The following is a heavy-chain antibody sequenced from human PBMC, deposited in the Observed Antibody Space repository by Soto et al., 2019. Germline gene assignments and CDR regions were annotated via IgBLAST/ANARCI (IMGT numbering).Heavy chain of an antibody. CDR1: AGSISSSSYY. CDR3: ATTGGGMVATQGYYYYGMDV. D-gene: IGHD5-12*01. V-gene: IGHV4-39*01. Sequence: SETLSLTCTVSAGSISSSSYYWGWIRQPPGKGLEWIGSIYYSGSTYYNPSLKSRVTISVDTSKNQFSLKRSSVTAPDTALYYCATTGGGMVATQGYYYYGMDVWGQGTTVT. J-gene: IGHJ6*02. CDR2: IYYSGST.